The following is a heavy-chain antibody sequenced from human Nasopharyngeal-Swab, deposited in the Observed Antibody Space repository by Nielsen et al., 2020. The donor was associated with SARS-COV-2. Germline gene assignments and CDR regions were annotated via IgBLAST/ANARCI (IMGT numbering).Heavy chain of an antibody. J-gene: IGHJ5*02. CDR3: ARDGYSSSSSVHNWFDP. CDR2: ISSSSSYI. CDR1: GFTFSSYS. Sequence: GESLKISCAASGFTFSSYSMNWVRQAPGKGLEWVSSISSSSSYIYYADSVKGRFTISRDNAKNSLYLQMNSLRAEGTAVYYCARDGYSSSSSVHNWFDPWGQGTLVTVSS. D-gene: IGHD6-6*01. V-gene: IGHV3-21*01.